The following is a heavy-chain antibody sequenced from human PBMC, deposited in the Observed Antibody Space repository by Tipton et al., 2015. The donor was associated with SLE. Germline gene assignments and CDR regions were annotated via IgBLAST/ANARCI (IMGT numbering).Heavy chain of an antibody. Sequence: TLSLTCAVYGGSFSGYYWSWIRQPPGKGLEWIGEINHSGSTNYNPSLKSRVTIFVDTSKNQFTLQLSSVTAADTAVYYCARERRSYSSSSSGMDVWGQGTTVTVSS. CDR1: GGSFSGYY. V-gene: IGHV4-34*01. J-gene: IGHJ6*02. CDR2: INHSGST. D-gene: IGHD6-13*01. CDR3: ARERRSYSSSSSGMDV.